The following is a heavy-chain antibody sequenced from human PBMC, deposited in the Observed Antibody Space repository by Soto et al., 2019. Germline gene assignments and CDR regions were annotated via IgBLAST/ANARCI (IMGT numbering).Heavy chain of an antibody. V-gene: IGHV3-23*01. CDR1: GFTFSNYA. D-gene: IGHD1-20*01. CDR2: ITGGGDTA. J-gene: IGHJ4*02. CDR3: AKRDRSNWSYFDY. Sequence: EVQLLESGGGLVQPGGSLRLSCAASGFTFSNYAMTWVRQAPGRGPEWVSVITGGGDTAYYADSVKGRFTISRDNSKNTLYLQMNSLRAEDTALYYCAKRDRSNWSYFDYWGQGTLVTVSS.